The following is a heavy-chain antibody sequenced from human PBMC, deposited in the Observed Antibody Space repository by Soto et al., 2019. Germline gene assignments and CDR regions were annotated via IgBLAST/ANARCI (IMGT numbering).Heavy chain of an antibody. CDR3: ARGRLIAAAGTSYYYKDV. J-gene: IGHJ6*03. CDR1: GYTFTSYD. D-gene: IGHD6-13*01. Sequence: ASVKVSCKAAGYTFTSYDINWVRQATGQGLEWMGWMNPNSGNTGYAQKFQGRVTMTRNTSISTAYMELSSLRSEDTAVYYCARGRLIAAAGTSYYYKDVWGKGTTV. CDR2: MNPNSGNT. V-gene: IGHV1-8*01.